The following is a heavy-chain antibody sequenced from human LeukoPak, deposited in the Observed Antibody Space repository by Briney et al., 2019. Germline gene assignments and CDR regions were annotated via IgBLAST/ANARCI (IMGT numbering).Heavy chain of an antibody. D-gene: IGHD2-21*01. CDR1: GFSFGNYA. J-gene: IGHJ5*01. Sequence: GGSLRLSCVASGFSFGNYAMSWVRQAPGKGLQWASQTSGTGGATWYAGFARDRFTISRDNSKKTLYLQMSGLRVEDTAMYYCVKDPRDTYGTNWFVSWGQGTLLIVSS. CDR2: TSGTGGAT. V-gene: IGHV3-23*01. CDR3: VKDPRDTYGTNWFVS.